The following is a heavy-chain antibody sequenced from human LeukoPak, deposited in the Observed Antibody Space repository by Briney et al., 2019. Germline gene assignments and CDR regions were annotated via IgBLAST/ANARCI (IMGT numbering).Heavy chain of an antibody. CDR3: ATSRWELQPADVFDI. J-gene: IGHJ3*02. Sequence: PSETLSLTCTVSGGSISSYYWSWIRQPPGEGLEWIGYIYYSGSTNYNPSLKSRVTISVDTSKNQFSLKLSSVTAADTAVYYCATSRWELQPADVFDIWGQGTMVTVSS. CDR2: IYYSGST. CDR1: GGSISSYY. V-gene: IGHV4-59*01. D-gene: IGHD1-26*01.